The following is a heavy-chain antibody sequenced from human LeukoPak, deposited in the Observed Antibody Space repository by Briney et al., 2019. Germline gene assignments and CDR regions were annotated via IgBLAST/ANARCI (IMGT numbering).Heavy chain of an antibody. CDR2: INWNGGST. D-gene: IGHD3-10*01. CDR1: GFTFDDYG. CDR3: ARSQYILWFGELSYRGINWFDP. J-gene: IGHJ5*02. Sequence: PGGSLRLSCAASGFTFDDYGMSWVRQAPGKGLEWVSGINWNGGSTGYADSVKGRFTISRDNAKNSLYLQMNSLRAEDTALYYCARSQYILWFGELSYRGINWFDPRGQGTLVTVSS. V-gene: IGHV3-20*04.